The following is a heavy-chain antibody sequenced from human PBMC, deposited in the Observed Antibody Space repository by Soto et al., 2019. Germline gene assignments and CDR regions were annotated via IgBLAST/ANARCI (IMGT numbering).Heavy chain of an antibody. J-gene: IGHJ4*02. D-gene: IGHD5-18*01. CDR1: GFTFDDYA. V-gene: IGHV3-9*01. CDR3: ARDPSVTAIGRADH. CDR2: INWNSAVI. Sequence: GGSLRLSCVVSGFTFDDYAMHWVRQAPGGGLEWVSGINWNSAVIGYADSVKGRFTISRDNAKNALYLQMTSLRSEDTALYYCARDPSVTAIGRADHWRQGTLVTVSS.